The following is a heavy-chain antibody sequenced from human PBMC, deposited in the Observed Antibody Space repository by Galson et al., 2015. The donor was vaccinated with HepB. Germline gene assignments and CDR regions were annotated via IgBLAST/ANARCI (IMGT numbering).Heavy chain of an antibody. CDR3: ARTKTRSPFDS. Sequence: SVKVSCKASGGTFSSYDINWVRQATGQGLEWMGWMNPNSGNTGHAQRFQGRITMTRNTSINTAYMELRSLGSEDTAVYYCARTKTRSPFDSWGQGTLVTVSS. J-gene: IGHJ4*01. D-gene: IGHD1-14*01. CDR2: MNPNSGNT. CDR1: GGTFSSYD. V-gene: IGHV1-8*02.